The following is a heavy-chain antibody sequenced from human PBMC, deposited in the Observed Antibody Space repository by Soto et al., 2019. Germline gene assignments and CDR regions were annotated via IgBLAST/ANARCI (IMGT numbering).Heavy chain of an antibody. J-gene: IGHJ4*02. CDR3: ARVPGSDTAMAAFDY. CDR1: GGSISSGDYY. CDR2: IYYSGST. D-gene: IGHD5-18*01. Sequence: QVQLQESGPGLVKPSQTLSLTCTVSGGSISSGDYYWSWIRQPPGKGLEWIGYIYYSGSTYYNPSLKSRVTISVDTSKNQFSLKLSSVTAADTAVYYCARVPGSDTAMAAFDYWGQGTLVTVSS. V-gene: IGHV4-30-4*01.